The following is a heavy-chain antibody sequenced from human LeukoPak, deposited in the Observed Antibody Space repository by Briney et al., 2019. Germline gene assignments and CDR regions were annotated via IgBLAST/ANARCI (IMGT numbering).Heavy chain of an antibody. J-gene: IGHJ4*02. CDR1: GYTFTGYY. V-gene: IGHV1-2*02. D-gene: IGHD1-26*01. CDR2: INPNSGGT. CDR3: ARVSLGSYSFDY. Sequence: GASVKVSCKASGYTFTGYYMHRVRQAPGQGLEWMGWINPNSGGTNYAQKFQGRVTMTRDTSISTAYMELSRLRSDDTAVYYCARVSLGSYSFDYWGQGTLVTVSS.